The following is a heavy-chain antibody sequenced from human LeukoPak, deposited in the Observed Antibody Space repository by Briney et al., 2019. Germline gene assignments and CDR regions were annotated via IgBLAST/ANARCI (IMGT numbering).Heavy chain of an antibody. CDR1: GFTFTSYG. D-gene: IGHD5-12*01. CDR3: AGAYSGSEVAFDI. J-gene: IGHJ3*02. V-gene: IGHV3-53*01. Sequence: GGSLRLSCVASGFTFTSYGIHWVRQAPGKGLEWVSVIYSGGSTYYADSVKGRFTISRDNSKNTLYLQMNSLRAEDTAVYYCAGAYSGSEVAFDIWGQGTMVTVSS. CDR2: IYSGGST.